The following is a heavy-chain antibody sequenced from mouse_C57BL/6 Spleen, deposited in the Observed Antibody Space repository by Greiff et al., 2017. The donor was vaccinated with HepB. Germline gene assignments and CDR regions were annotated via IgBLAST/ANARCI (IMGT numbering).Heavy chain of an antibody. V-gene: IGHV1-55*01. CDR3: ARGGAYGSSYGAMDY. CDR1: GYTFTSYW. D-gene: IGHD1-1*01. CDR2: IYPGSGST. J-gene: IGHJ4*01. Sequence: QVQLKESGAELVKPGASVKMSCKASGYTFTSYWITWVKQRPGQGLEWIGDIYPGSGSTNYNEKFKSKATLTVDTSSSTAYMQLSSLTSEDSAVYYCARGGAYGSSYGAMDYWGQGTSVTVSS.